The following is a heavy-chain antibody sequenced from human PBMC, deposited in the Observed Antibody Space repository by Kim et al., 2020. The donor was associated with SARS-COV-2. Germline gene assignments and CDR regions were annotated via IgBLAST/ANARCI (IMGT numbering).Heavy chain of an antibody. CDR1: GGSFSGYY. Sequence: SETLSLTCAVYGGSFSGYYWSWIRQPPGKGLEWIGEINHSGSTNYNPSLKSRVTISVDTSKNQFSLKLSSVTAADTAVYYCARGRGWNCSSTSCYTARWFDPWGQGTLVTVSS. CDR2: INHSGST. V-gene: IGHV4-34*01. J-gene: IGHJ5*02. CDR3: ARGRGWNCSSTSCYTARWFDP. D-gene: IGHD2-2*02.